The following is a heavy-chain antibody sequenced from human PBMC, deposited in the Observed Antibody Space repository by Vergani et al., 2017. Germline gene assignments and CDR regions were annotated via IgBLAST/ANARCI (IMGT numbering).Heavy chain of an antibody. CDR3: TRGWSGYSTSWFFDN. D-gene: IGHD6-13*01. V-gene: IGHV1-2*02. Sequence: QVQLVQSGSELKKPGASVKVSCKASGYTFAGYNIHWVRQAPGQGLEMMGWINPNSGGTNYAQKFQGRVTMTRDTSINTAYMELSSLRSDDTAVYYCTRGWSGYSTSWFFDNWGQGTLVTVSS. CDR2: INPNSGGT. CDR1: GYTFAGYN. J-gene: IGHJ4*02.